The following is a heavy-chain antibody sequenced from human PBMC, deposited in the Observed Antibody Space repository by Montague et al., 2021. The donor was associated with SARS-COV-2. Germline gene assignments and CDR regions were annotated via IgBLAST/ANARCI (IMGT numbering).Heavy chain of an antibody. CDR2: INDSGST. V-gene: IGHV4-34*01. D-gene: IGHD4-23*01. J-gene: IGHJ4*01. Sequence: SETLSLTCAVYGGSFSGYYWAWIRQSPGKGLEWIAEINDSGSTNXNFSPSLRIRVTISVDTSKIQFSLTLSSASAADTGVYYCARWDPQTLTMIGLRGKSASDYWGQGTLVTVSS. CDR1: GGSFSGYY. CDR3: ARWDPQTLTMIGLRGKSASDY.